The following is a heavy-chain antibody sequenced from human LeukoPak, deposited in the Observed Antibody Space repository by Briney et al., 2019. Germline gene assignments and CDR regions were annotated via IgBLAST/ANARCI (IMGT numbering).Heavy chain of an antibody. Sequence: SETLSLTCAVYGGSFSGYYWSWIRQPPGKGLEWIGEINHSGSTNYNPSLKSRVTISVDTSKNQFSLKLSSETAADTAVYYCTRTSTAKYSSGWYRKGYYFDYWGQGTLVTVSS. CDR3: TRTSTAKYSSGWYRKGYYFDY. CDR1: GGSFSGYY. CDR2: INHSGST. V-gene: IGHV4-34*01. D-gene: IGHD6-19*01. J-gene: IGHJ4*02.